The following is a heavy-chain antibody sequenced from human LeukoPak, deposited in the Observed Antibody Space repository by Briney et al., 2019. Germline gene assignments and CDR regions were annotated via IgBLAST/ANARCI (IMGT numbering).Heavy chain of an antibody. D-gene: IGHD2-2*01. J-gene: IGHJ6*02. Sequence: GGSLRLSCAASGFTVCSNYMSWVRQAPGKGLEWVSVIYSGGSTYYADSVKGRFTISRDNSKNTLYLQMNSLRAEDTAVYYCARDQERFYQLPSYYYYYGMDVWGQGTTVTVSS. CDR1: GFTVCSNY. CDR2: IYSGGST. V-gene: IGHV3-66*01. CDR3: ARDQERFYQLPSYYYYYGMDV.